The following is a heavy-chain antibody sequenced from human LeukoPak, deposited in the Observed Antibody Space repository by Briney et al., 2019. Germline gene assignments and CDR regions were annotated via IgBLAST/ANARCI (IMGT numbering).Heavy chain of an antibody. CDR1: GFSLSNYW. D-gene: IGHD2-2*01. CDR3: ATDVPAVTIFGY. J-gene: IGHJ4*02. Sequence: PGGSLRLSCAASGFSLSNYWMTWVRQAPGKGLEWVANINKDESKNYYSDSVKGRFTISRDNAKNTLYLQMNSLRAEDTAVYYCATDVPAVTIFGYWGQGTLVTVSS. V-gene: IGHV3-7*01. CDR2: INKDESKN.